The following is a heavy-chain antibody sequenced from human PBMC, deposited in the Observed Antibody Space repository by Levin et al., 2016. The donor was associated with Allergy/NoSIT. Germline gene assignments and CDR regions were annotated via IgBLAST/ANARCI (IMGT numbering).Heavy chain of an antibody. D-gene: IGHD3-10*01. CDR2: IYNGGSGGST. CDR1: GFTVSDNY. CDR3: ARATYNYGTYYFDS. Sequence: GESLKISCAASGFTVSDNYMSWVRQAPGKGLEWVSVIYNGGSGGSTYSADSVKGRFTISRDDSKNTLYLQMNSLRAEDTAVYFCARATYNYGTYYFDSWGQGTLVTVSS. J-gene: IGHJ4*02. V-gene: IGHV3-53*01.